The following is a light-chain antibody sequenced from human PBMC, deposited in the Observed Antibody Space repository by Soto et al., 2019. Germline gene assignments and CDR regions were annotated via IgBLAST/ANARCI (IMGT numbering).Light chain of an antibody. V-gene: IGLV2-11*01. CDR3: CSYVGRNTYV. CDR1: SSDVGGYNY. J-gene: IGLJ1*01. Sequence: QSALTQPASVSGSPGQSITISCTGTSSDVGGYNYVSWYQQHPAKAPKLIISDVSKRPSGVPNRFSGSKSGNTASLTISGLRAEDEADYYCCSYVGRNTYVFGTGTKVTVL. CDR2: DVS.